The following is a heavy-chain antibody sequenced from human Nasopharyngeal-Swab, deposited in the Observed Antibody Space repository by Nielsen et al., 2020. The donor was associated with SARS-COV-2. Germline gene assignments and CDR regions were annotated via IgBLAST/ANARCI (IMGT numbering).Heavy chain of an antibody. CDR1: GYTFTSYG. J-gene: IGHJ5*02. V-gene: IGHV1-18*04. CDR2: ISAYNGNT. Sequence: GESLKISCKGSGYTFTSYGISWVRQAPGQGLEWMGWISAYNGNTNYAQKLQGRVTMTTDTSTSTAYMELRSLRSDDTAVYYCARDNIDVVVPAAMWVGWFDPWGQGTLVTVSS. CDR3: ARDNIDVVVPAAMWVGWFDP. D-gene: IGHD2-2*01.